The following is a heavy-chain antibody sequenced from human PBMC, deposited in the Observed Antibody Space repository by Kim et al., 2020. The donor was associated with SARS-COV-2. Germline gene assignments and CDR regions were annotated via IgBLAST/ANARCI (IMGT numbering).Heavy chain of an antibody. D-gene: IGHD2-8*02. CDR1: GGSISSYY. Sequence: SETLSLTCTVSGGSISSYYWSWIRQPPGPGLEWVGYIYYSGSTNSYPYLTSRRTITVDTSKNKNPLNLSPGTVTAAAADYYARASLEGVQFTGNLYCDL. CDR2: IYYSGST. J-gene: IGHJ2*01. V-gene: IGHV4-59*01. CDR3: ARASLEGVQFTGNLYCDL.